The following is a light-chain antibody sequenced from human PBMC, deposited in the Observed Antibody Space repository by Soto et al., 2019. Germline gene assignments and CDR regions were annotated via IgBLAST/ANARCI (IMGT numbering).Light chain of an antibody. V-gene: IGKV1-5*03. J-gene: IGKJ2*01. Sequence: DIQITQSPSTLSASVGDRVTITCRASQSLSTWLAWYQQKPGKAPKLLIYQASSLESGVPSRFSGSGSGTEFTLTISSLQPDDFATYYCQQYHSYPYTFGQGTKLEIK. CDR2: QAS. CDR3: QQYHSYPYT. CDR1: QSLSTW.